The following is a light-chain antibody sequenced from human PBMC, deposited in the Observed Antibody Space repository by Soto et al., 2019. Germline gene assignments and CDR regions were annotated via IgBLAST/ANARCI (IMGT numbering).Light chain of an antibody. J-gene: IGLJ3*02. CDR1: SSDVGRYDY. CDR2: AVS. CDR3: RSYTGSTTLEV. Sequence: QSALAQPASVSGSPGQSITISCTGTSSDVGRYDYVSWYQQYPGNAPKLIIYAVSNRPSGVSNRFSGSKSGNTASLTVSGRQAEDEAEYYCRSYTGSTTLEVFGGGTKLTVL. V-gene: IGLV2-14*01.